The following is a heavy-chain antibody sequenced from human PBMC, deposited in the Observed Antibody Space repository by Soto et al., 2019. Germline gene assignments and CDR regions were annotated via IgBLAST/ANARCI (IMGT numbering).Heavy chain of an antibody. CDR2: LNPIFRTV. V-gene: IGHV1-69*06. CDR1: GGTFSTYA. CDR3: AKADTAMVNYFYAMDV. Sequence: SVKVSCKASGGTFSTYAIGWVRRAPGQGLEWMGGLNPIFRTVTYAQTFQGRVTITADKSTSTAYMELSGLRSEDTAVYYCAKADTAMVNYFYAMDVWGQGTTVTVSS. J-gene: IGHJ6*02. D-gene: IGHD5-18*01.